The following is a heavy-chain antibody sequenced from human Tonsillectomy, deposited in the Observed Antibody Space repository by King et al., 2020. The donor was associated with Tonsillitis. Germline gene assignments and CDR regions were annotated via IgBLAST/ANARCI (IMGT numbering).Heavy chain of an antibody. CDR3: AKDSYYDSSGSLDF. J-gene: IGHJ4*02. V-gene: IGHV3-30*18. Sequence: VQLVESGGAVVQPGRSLRLSCVASGFTFSSFGIHWVRQPAGKGLEWVATLSSDGSDKCYAESVKGRFTISRDNSKSTVFLQMNSLRADDTAIYYCAKDSYYDSSGSLDFWGQGTLVTVSS. D-gene: IGHD3-22*01. CDR2: LSSDGSDK. CDR1: GFTFSSFG.